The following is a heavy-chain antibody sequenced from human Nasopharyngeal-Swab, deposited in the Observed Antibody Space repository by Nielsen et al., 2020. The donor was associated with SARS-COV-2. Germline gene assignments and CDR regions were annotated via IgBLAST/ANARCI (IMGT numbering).Heavy chain of an antibody. CDR2: ISSSSSYI. CDR3: ARDYYAYCGGDCYSGPSYFDY. V-gene: IGHV3-21*01. J-gene: IGHJ4*02. Sequence: GESLKISCAASGFTFSSYSMNWVRQAPGKGLEWVSSISSSSSYIYYADSVKGRFTISRDNAKNSLYLQMNSLRAGDTAVYYCARDYYAYCGGDCYSGPSYFDYWGQGTLVTVSS. CDR1: GFTFSSYS. D-gene: IGHD2-21*02.